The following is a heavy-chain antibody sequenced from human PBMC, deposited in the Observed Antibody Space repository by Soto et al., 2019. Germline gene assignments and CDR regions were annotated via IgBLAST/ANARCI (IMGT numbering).Heavy chain of an antibody. CDR2: IYYSGST. CDR3: ARRYGGNLDY. J-gene: IGHJ4*02. Sequence: SETLSLTCTVSGGSISNYYWSWIRQPPGKGLEWIGNIYYSGSTNYNPSLKSRVTISVDTSKNQFSLKLSSVTAADTAVYYCARRYGGNLDYWGQGTLVTVSS. V-gene: IGHV4-59*08. CDR1: GGSISNYY. D-gene: IGHD1-26*01.